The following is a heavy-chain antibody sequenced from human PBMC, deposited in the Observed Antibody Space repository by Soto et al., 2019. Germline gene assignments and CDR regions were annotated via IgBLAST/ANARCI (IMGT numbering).Heavy chain of an antibody. CDR3: GSSGVYFRYFDS. J-gene: IGHJ4*02. CDR1: GFTFRDQY. CDR2: TRNKANSYST. D-gene: IGHD7-27*01. Sequence: EVQLVESGGGLVQPGGSLRLSCAASGFTFRDQYMEWVRQAPGKGLEWVGLTRNKANSYSTEYAASVRGRFTLSRDESTSSLYLQMNSLKTEDTAVSYCGSSGVYFRYFDSWGQGTLVTVSS. V-gene: IGHV3-72*01.